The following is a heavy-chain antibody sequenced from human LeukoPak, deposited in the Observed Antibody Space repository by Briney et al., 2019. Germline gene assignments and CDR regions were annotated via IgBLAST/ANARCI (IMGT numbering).Heavy chain of an antibody. V-gene: IGHV3-7*01. J-gene: IGHJ6*03. CDR3: ARGPNKWLSRVGYYYYMDV. CDR2: IKQDGSEK. CDR1: GFTFSSYW. Sequence: GGSLRLSCAASGFTFSSYWMSWVRQAPGKGLEWVANIKQDGSEKYYVDSVKGRFTISRDNAKNSLYLQMNSLRAEDTAVYYCARGPNKWLSRVGYYYYMDVWGKGTTVTVSS. D-gene: IGHD3-22*01.